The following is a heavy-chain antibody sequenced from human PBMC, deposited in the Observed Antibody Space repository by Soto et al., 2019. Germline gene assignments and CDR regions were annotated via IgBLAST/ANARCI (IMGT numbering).Heavy chain of an antibody. D-gene: IGHD6-13*01. CDR3: TRDASRDSSARGWFDP. Sequence: GGSLRLSFAASGFPFRSFTMNWVRPAPGKGLEWVSTISSKSAYIYYTDALRGRFTISRDNAKNSLHLQMNSLRAEDTAVYYCTRDASRDSSARGWFDPWGPGTLVTVS. J-gene: IGHJ5*02. CDR1: GFPFRSFT. V-gene: IGHV3-21*01. CDR2: ISSKSAYI.